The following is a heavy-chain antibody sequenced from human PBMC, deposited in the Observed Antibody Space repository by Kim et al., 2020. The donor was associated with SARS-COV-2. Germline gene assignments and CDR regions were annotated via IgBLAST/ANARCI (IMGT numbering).Heavy chain of an antibody. CDR3: ARAALVVVAATPRFFDY. Sequence: SETLSLTCAVYGGSFNGYYWSWIRQPPGKGLEWIGEINHSGSPKYIPSLKSRVTISLDTSKNQFSLKLSSVTAADTALYYCARAALVVVAATPRFFDYWGQGTLVTVSS. CDR2: INHSGSP. J-gene: IGHJ4*02. CDR1: GGSFNGYY. D-gene: IGHD2-15*01. V-gene: IGHV4-34*01.